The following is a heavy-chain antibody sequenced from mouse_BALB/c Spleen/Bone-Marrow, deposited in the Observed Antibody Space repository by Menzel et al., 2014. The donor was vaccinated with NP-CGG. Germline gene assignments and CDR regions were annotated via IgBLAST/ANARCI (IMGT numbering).Heavy chain of an antibody. CDR3: ARRVTAAKY. CDR1: GYTFSSYW. D-gene: IGHD1-2*01. J-gene: IGHJ2*01. V-gene: IGHV1-9*01. Sequence: QVQLQQPGAELMKPGASVKISCKATGYTFSSYWIEWVKQRPGHGLEWIGEILPGSGSTNYNEKFKTKATFTADTSSNTACMQLSSLTSEDSAVYYCARRVTAAKYWGQGTTLTVSS. CDR2: ILPGSGST.